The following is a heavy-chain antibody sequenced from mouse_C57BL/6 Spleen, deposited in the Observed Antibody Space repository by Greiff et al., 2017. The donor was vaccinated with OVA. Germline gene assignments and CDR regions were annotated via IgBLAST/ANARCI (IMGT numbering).Heavy chain of an antibody. D-gene: IGHD1-1*01. CDR3: ARDNYYGSSRAWFAY. CDR2: ISDGGSYT. V-gene: IGHV5-4*01. J-gene: IGHJ3*01. Sequence: EVQLVESGGGLVKPGGSLKLSCAASGFTFSSYAMSWVRQTPEKRLEWVATISDGGSYTYYPDNVKGRFTIARDNAKNNRYLQMSHLRSEDTAMSYCARDNYYGSSRAWFAYWGKGTLVTVSA. CDR1: GFTFSSYA.